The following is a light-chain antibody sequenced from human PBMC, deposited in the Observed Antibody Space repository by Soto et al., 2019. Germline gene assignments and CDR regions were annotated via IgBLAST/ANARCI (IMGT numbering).Light chain of an antibody. CDR3: CSYTTSSSYV. V-gene: IGLV2-14*01. CDR2: DVN. CDR1: SSDVGYYIF. J-gene: IGLJ1*01. Sequence: QSALTQPASVSGSPGQSITISCTVSSSDVGYYIFVSWYQQHPGKAPKLMIYDVNNRPSGVSNRFSGSKSGNTASLTISGLQAEDEADYYCCSYTTSSSYVFGTGTKV.